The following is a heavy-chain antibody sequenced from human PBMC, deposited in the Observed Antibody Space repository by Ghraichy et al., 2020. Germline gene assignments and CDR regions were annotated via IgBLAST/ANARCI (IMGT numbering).Heavy chain of an antibody. CDR2: IGGSGSST. CDR3: TKEVPVVRADGAFDI. CDR1: GFTFSSSA. V-gene: IGHV3-23*01. J-gene: IGHJ3*02. D-gene: IGHD4-23*01. Sequence: GGSLRLSCAASGFTFSSSAMTWARHAPAKGMEWVSTIGGSGSSTYYSDSVNGRFAIFRDNSKNTLYLQMNSLRAEDTAVYYCTKEVPVVRADGAFDIWGQGTLVTVSS.